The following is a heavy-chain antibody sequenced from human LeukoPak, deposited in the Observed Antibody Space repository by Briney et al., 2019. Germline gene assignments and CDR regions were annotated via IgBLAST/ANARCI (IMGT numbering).Heavy chain of an antibody. Sequence: GGSLRLSCEGAGFTFSNYWMSWVRQAPGKGLEWVSGISWNSGSIGYADSVKGRFTISRDNAKNSLYLQMNSLRAEDTALYYCAKDTGSIVGATFSYYFDYWGQGTLVTVSS. CDR1: GFTFSNYW. CDR3: AKDTGSIVGATFSYYFDY. J-gene: IGHJ4*02. V-gene: IGHV3-9*01. D-gene: IGHD1-26*01. CDR2: ISWNSGSI.